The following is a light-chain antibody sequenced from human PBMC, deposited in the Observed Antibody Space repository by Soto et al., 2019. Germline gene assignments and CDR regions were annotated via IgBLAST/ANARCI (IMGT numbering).Light chain of an antibody. V-gene: IGKV3-11*01. J-gene: IGKJ5*01. Sequence: IVLTQSPATLSVSPGERATLSCRASQNISNYLIWYQQKPGQAPRLLIYDVSNRATDIPARFSGGGFGTQFTLTINNLEPDDFAVYYCQQRGETFGPGTRLEIK. CDR1: QNISNY. CDR3: QQRGET. CDR2: DVS.